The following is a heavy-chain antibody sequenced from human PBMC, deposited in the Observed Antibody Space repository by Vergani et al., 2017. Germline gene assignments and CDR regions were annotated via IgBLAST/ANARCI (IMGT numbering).Heavy chain of an antibody. J-gene: IGHJ4*02. CDR1: GVSIGSNSYY. Sequence: QLQLQESGPGLVKPSETLSLTCTVSGVSIGSNSYYWGWIRQPPGKGLEWIGTIYYTGTTYYNEAHKSRLTISVDTSKNQFSLNLTSVTAADTAVYYCARGVSRPPRIAARPPLGYYFDYWGQGTLVTVSS. V-gene: IGHV4-39*01. D-gene: IGHD6-6*01. CDR2: IYYTGTT. CDR3: ARGVSRPPRIAARPPLGYYFDY.